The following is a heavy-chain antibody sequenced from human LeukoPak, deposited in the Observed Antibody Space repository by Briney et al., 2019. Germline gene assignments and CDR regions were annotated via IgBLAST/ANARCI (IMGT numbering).Heavy chain of an antibody. CDR2: IYYSGST. CDR3: ARQRGGGYLDAFEI. Sequence: PSETLSLTCTVSGGSIEGYNWSWIRQPPGKGLEWIGYIYYSGSTKYNPSLKSRVTVSVDTSKNQFSLKLNSVTAADTAVYYCARQRGGGYLDAFEIWGQGTMVTVSS. CDR1: GGSIEGYN. J-gene: IGHJ3*02. D-gene: IGHD1-26*01. V-gene: IGHV4-59*08.